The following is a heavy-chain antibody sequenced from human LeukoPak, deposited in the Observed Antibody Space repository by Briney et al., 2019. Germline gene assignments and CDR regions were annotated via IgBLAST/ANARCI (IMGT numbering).Heavy chain of an antibody. Sequence: GGSLRLSCAVYGFTFSSYWMHWDRQAQGNGMVWVSCISSDGSNTPYADSVKGRFTISRDNAKNTLYLQLNSLRAEDTAVYYCAGGRGWLPNEWGQGTLVTVSS. CDR2: ISSDGSNT. CDR1: GFTFSSYW. V-gene: IGHV3-74*01. CDR3: AGGRGWLPNE. D-gene: IGHD5-24*01. J-gene: IGHJ4*02.